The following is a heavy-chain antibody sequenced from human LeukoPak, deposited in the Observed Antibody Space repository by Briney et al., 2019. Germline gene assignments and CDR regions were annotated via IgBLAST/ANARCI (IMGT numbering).Heavy chain of an antibody. CDR3: ARLVEMATPDY. CDR2: IYPGDSDT. V-gene: IGHV5-51*01. CDR1: GYSFTDYW. D-gene: IGHD5-24*01. Sequence: GESLKISCKGSGYSFTDYWIGWVRQMPGKGLEWMGIIYPGDSDTRCSPSFEGQVTISADKSITTAFLQWSSLRASDTAMYYCARLVEMATPDYWGQGTLVTVSS. J-gene: IGHJ4*02.